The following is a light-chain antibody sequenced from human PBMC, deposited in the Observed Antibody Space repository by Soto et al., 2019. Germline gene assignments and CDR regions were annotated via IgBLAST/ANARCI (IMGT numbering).Light chain of an antibody. CDR3: QQLYTLPFT. CDR2: DAS. Sequence: DIQMTQSPSSVSASVGDRVTITCRASQDISNYLNWYQQKPGKAPKLLIYDASNLETGVPSRFSGSGSGTDFTFTISSLQPEDFAAYHCQQLYTLPFTFGQGTRLEIK. V-gene: IGKV1-33*01. CDR1: QDISNY. J-gene: IGKJ5*01.